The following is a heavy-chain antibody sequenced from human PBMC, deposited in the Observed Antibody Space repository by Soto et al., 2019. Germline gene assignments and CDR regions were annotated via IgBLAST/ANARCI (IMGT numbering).Heavy chain of an antibody. CDR1: GGSISSSNW. CDR2: IYHSGST. D-gene: IGHD2-2*01. Sequence: QVQLQESGPGLVKPSGTLSLTCAVSGGSISSSNWWSWVRQPPGKGLEWIGEIYHSGSTNYNPSLKCRVTRSVDKAKNPLSLKLSSVPAADTAVYYCAIVIMVVVVPAARPWYFDIWGRGTLVTDSS. CDR3: AIVIMVVVVPAARPWYFDI. V-gene: IGHV4-4*02. J-gene: IGHJ2*01.